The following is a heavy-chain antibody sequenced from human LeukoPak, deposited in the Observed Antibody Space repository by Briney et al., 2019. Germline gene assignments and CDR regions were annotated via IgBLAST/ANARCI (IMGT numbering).Heavy chain of an antibody. Sequence: GGSLRLSCAASGFTFSTYWMHWVRQVPGKGLVWVSRIKSDGSSTTYADSVKGRFTISRDNAKNSLYLQMNSLRAEDTAVYYCARDLQQHAAIDYWGQGTLVTVSS. V-gene: IGHV3-74*01. CDR3: ARDLQQHAAIDY. CDR1: GFTFSTYW. J-gene: IGHJ4*02. CDR2: IKSDGSST. D-gene: IGHD6-13*01.